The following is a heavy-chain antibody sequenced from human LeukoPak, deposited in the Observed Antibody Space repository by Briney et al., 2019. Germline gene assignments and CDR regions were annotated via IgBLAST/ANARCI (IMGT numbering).Heavy chain of an antibody. J-gene: IGHJ4*02. CDR3: ARDIQYCSSTSCPRPNY. Sequence: ASVKVSCKASGYTFTGYYMHWVRQATGQGLEWMGWMNPNSGNTGYAQKFQGRVTITADKSTSTAYMELSSLRSEDTAVYYCARDIQYCSSTSCPRPNYWGQGTLVTVSS. V-gene: IGHV1-8*03. D-gene: IGHD2-2*01. CDR1: GYTFTGYY. CDR2: MNPNSGNT.